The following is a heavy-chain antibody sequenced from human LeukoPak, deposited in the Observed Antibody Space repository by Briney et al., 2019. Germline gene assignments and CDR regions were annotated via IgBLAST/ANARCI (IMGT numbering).Heavy chain of an antibody. CDR1: GFTVSDYY. J-gene: IGHJ4*02. Sequence: GGSLRLSCAASGFTVSDYYMNWVRQAPGKGLEWVSSIDSSGGYMFYADSVKGRFIISRDNAKDSLYLQMNSLRVEDTAVYYCLRGDRRDYWGQGTLVTVSS. CDR3: LRGDRRDY. CDR2: IDSSGGYM. V-gene: IGHV3-21*06.